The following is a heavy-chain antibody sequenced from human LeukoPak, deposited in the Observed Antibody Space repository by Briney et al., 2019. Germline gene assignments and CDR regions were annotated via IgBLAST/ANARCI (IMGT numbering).Heavy chain of an antibody. D-gene: IGHD1-26*01. CDR2: MNPNSGNT. CDR3: ARSEWELPASFDY. Sequence: ASVKVSCKASGYTFTSYDINWVRQATGQGLEWMGWMNPNSGNTGYAQKFQGRVTMTRNTSISTAYMELSSLRSEDTAVYYCARSEWELPASFDYWGQGTLVTVSS. J-gene: IGHJ4*02. CDR1: GYTFTSYD. V-gene: IGHV1-8*01.